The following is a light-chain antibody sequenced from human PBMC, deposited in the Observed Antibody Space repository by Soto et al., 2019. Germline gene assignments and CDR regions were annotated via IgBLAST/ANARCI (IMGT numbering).Light chain of an antibody. CDR2: ATS. CDR3: QQYNTSPLT. CDR1: QGISSC. V-gene: IGKV1D-16*01. Sequence: QVTRFKSLLSAXVGDXVTIXXRAIQGISSCLAWYQQKPEKAPKPLIYATSILKSGVPSRFSGSRSGTNFTLTISSLQPEDFAPYYCQQYNTSPLTFG. J-gene: IGKJ5*01.